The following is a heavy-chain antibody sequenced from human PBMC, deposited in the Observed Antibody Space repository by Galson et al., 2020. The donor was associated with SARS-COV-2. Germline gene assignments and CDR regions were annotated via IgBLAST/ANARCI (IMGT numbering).Heavy chain of an antibody. CDR3: AREGYYYDSSGYFEYFDY. Sequence: GGSLRLPCAASGFTLSTYWMSWVRQAPGQGLEWVANIKQAGSEKKHVDSVKGRFTIPRDNAKNSLYLQMKSLRAEDTAFYYCAREGYYYDSSGYFEYFDYWGQGALVTGSS. CDR2: IKQAGSEK. V-gene: IGHV3-7*01. J-gene: IGHJ4*02. CDR1: GFTLSTYW. D-gene: IGHD3-22*01.